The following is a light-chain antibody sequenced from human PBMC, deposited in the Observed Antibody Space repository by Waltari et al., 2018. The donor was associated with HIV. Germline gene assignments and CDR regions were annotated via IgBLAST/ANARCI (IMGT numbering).Light chain of an antibody. CDR3: QQYYSYPST. CDR2: AAS. Sequence: AIRMTQSPSSFSASTGDRVTITCRASQGISSYLAWYQQKPGKAPKLLIYAASTLQSGVPSRFSGSGSGTDFTLTISCLQSEDFVTYYCQQYYSYPSTFGGGTKVEIK. V-gene: IGKV1-8*01. CDR1: QGISSY. J-gene: IGKJ4*01.